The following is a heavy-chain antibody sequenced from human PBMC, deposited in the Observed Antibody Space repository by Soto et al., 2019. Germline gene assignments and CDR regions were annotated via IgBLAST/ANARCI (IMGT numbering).Heavy chain of an antibody. CDR3: AKGRSGCYRGHFDY. V-gene: IGHV3-23*01. D-gene: IGHD1-26*01. J-gene: IGHJ4*02. CDR1: GFSFNNYG. CDR2: MSISDGTT. Sequence: EVQLLESGGGLVQPGGSLRLSCAASGFSFNNYGMSWVRQAPGKGLEWVSGMSISDGTTYYADSVKGRFTILRDNSKNTLYLHMNGLRAEDTALYYCAKGRSGCYRGHFDYWGQGTLVTVSS.